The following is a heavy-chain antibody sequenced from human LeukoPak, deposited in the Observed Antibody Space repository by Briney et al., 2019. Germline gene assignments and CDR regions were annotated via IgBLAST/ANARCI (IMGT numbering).Heavy chain of an antibody. V-gene: IGHV5-51*01. CDR1: GYSFTSYW. CDR2: IYPGDSDT. CDR3: ARRLLWFGESYYGMDV. Sequence: GESLKISCKGSGYSFTSYWIGWVRQMPGKGLEWMGIIYPGDSDTRYSPSFQGQVTISADKSISTAYLQWSSLKASDTAMYYCARRLLWFGESYYGMDVWGQGTTVTASS. D-gene: IGHD3-10*01. J-gene: IGHJ6*02.